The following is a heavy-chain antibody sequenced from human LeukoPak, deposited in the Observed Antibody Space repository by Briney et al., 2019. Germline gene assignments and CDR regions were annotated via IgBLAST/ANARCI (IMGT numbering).Heavy chain of an antibody. D-gene: IGHD3-10*02. CDR3: AELGITMIGGV. J-gene: IGHJ6*04. Sequence: PGGSLRLSCAASGFTFRNYWMTWVRQAPGKGLEWVAIIKQDGSDKYYLDSVKGRFSISRDNAKNSLYLQMNSLRAEDTAVYYCAELGITMIGGVWGKGTTVTISS. CDR1: GFTFRNYW. V-gene: IGHV3-7*01. CDR2: IKQDGSDK.